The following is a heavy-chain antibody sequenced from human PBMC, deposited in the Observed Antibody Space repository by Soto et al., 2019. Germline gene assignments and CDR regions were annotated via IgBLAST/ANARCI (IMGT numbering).Heavy chain of an antibody. J-gene: IGHJ4*02. CDR1: GFTFSSYG. CDR3: ARVGSSWSFDY. CDR2: IWYDGSNK. V-gene: IGHV3-33*01. Sequence: QAQLVESGGGVGQPGRSLRLSCAASGFTFSSYGMHCVRQAPGKGLEWVAIIWYDGSNKYYADSVKGRFTISRDSSKNTLYLQMNSLRAEDTAVYYCARVGSSWSFDYWGQGTLVTVSS. D-gene: IGHD6-13*01.